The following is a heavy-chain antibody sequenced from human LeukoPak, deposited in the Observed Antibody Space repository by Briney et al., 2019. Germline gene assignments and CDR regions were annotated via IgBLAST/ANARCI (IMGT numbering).Heavy chain of an antibody. D-gene: IGHD6-13*01. CDR3: VKGFSSSRRTHDC. J-gene: IGHJ4*02. CDR1: GFTFSRYS. CDR2: FTSMSRTI. V-gene: IGHV3-21*04. Sequence: GGSLRLSCAASGFTFSRYSMTWVRQAPGKGLEWVSSFTSMSRTIYYADSVKGRFTISRDDAKESLYLQMNSLRAEGTAVYFCVKGFSSSRRTHDCWGQGTLVTVSS.